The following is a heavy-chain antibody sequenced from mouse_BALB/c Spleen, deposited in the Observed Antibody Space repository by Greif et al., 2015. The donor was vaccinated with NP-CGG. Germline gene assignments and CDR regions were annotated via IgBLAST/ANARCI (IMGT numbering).Heavy chain of an antibody. CDR1: GYTFTDYA. Sequence: QVQLQQSGPELVRPGVSVKISCKGSGYTFTDYAMHWVKQSHAKSLEWIGVISTYYGNTNYNQKFKGKATMTVDKSSSTAYMELARLTSEDSAIYYCATEGDDGYLDYWGQGTTLTVSS. J-gene: IGHJ2*01. CDR2: ISTYYGNT. V-gene: IGHV1-67*01. D-gene: IGHD2-3*01. CDR3: ATEGDDGYLDY.